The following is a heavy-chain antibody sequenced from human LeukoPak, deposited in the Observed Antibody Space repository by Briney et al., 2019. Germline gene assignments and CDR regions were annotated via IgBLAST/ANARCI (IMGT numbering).Heavy chain of an antibody. D-gene: IGHD2-15*01. V-gene: IGHV3-11*01. CDR1: GFTFSDYY. J-gene: IGHJ3*02. CDR3: ARGLGWREVAYAFDI. Sequence: GGSLRLSCAASGFTFSDYYMSWIRQAPGKGLEWLSYISNRGSTIYYADSVKGRFTISRDNAKNSLYLQMNSLRAEDSAVYYCARGLGWREVAYAFDIWGQGPMVPVSS. CDR2: ISNRGSTI.